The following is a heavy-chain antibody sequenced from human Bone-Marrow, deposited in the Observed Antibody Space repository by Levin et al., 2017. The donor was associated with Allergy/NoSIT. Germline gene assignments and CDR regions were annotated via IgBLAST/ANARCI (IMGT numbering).Heavy chain of an antibody. CDR2: ISGSGGST. V-gene: IGHV3-23*01. Sequence: GGSLRLSCAASGFTFSSYAMSWVRQAPGKGLEWVSAISGSGGSTYYADSVKGRFTISRDNSKNTLYLQMNSLRAEDTAVYYCANRMVRGTYFDYWGQGTLVTVSS. CDR1: GFTFSSYA. J-gene: IGHJ4*02. D-gene: IGHD3-10*01. CDR3: ANRMVRGTYFDY.